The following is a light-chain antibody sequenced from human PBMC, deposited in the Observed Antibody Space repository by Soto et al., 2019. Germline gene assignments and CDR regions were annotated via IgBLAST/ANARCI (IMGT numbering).Light chain of an antibody. J-gene: IGKJ5*01. CDR2: DAS. V-gene: IGKV3-11*01. CDR1: QNVRSY. Sequence: EIVLTQSPATLSLSPGERATLSCRASQNVRSYLAWYQQKPGQAPRLLIHDASSRATGIPDRFSGSGSGTDFTLTISSLEPEDSAVYYCQQRTKWPSSTFGQGTRVEIK. CDR3: QQRTKWPSST.